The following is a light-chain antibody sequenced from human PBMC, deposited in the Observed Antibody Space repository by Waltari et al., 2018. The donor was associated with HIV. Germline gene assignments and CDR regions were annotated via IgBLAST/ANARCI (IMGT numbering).Light chain of an antibody. V-gene: IGLV1-44*01. Sequence: QSVLTQPPSASGTPGQRVTISCSGSSPNIGRNTVTWYQHLPGTAPRLLIYTNNQRPSWVPDRFSGSKSGTSASLAISGLHSDDEAHYYCGVWDDSLNGQVFGGGTKLTVL. CDR2: TNN. CDR1: SPNIGRNT. CDR3: GVWDDSLNGQV. J-gene: IGLJ2*01.